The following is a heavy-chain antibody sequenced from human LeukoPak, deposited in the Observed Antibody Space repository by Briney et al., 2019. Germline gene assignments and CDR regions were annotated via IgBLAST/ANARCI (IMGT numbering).Heavy chain of an antibody. CDR2: INPNSGGT. V-gene: IGHV1-2*02. J-gene: IGHJ4*02. Sequence: ASVKVSCKASGYTFTGYYMHWVRQAPGQGLEWMGWINPNSGGTNYAQKFQGRVTMTRDTSISTAYMELSRLRSDDTAMYYCARAYYYDSSGYPGYWGQGTLVTVSS. D-gene: IGHD3-22*01. CDR3: ARAYYYDSSGYPGY. CDR1: GYTFTGYY.